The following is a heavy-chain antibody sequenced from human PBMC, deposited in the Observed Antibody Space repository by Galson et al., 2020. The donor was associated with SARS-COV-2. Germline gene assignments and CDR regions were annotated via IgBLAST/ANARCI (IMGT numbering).Heavy chain of an antibody. CDR2: IDPSDSYT. CDR1: GYSFTSYW. J-gene: IGHJ4*02. D-gene: IGHD6-13*01. V-gene: IGHV5-10-1*01. Sequence: HGESLKISCKGSGYSFTSYWISWVRQMPGKGLVWMGRIDPSDSYTNYSPSFQGHVTISADKSISTAYLQWSSLKASDTAMYYCARTEAAAGIWFDYWGQGTLVTVSS. CDR3: ARTEAAAGIWFDY.